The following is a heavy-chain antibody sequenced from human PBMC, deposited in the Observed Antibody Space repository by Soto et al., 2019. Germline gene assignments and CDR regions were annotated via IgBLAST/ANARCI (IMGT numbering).Heavy chain of an antibody. Sequence: QVQLQQWGAGLLKPSETLSLTCAVYGGSFSGYYWSWIRQPPGKGLEWTGEINHSGSTNYNPSLKSRVTISVDTSKNQFSLKLISVTAADTAVYYCARGWSGWRVWLDYWGQGTLVTVSS. CDR1: GGSFSGYY. D-gene: IGHD6-19*01. J-gene: IGHJ4*02. CDR2: INHSGST. V-gene: IGHV4-34*01. CDR3: ARGWSGWRVWLDY.